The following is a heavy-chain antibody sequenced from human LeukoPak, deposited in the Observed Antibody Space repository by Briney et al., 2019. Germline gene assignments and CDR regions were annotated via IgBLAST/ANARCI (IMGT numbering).Heavy chain of an antibody. CDR2: IIPILGIA. CDR3: ASSHYYDSSGYYVLDY. V-gene: IGHV1-69*04. Sequence: SVKASCKASGGTFSSYAISWVRQAPGQGLEWMGRIIPILGIANYAQKFQGRVTITADKSTSTAYMELSSLRSEDTAVYYCASSHYYDSSGYYVLDYWGQGTLVTVSS. D-gene: IGHD3-22*01. CDR1: GGTFSSYA. J-gene: IGHJ4*02.